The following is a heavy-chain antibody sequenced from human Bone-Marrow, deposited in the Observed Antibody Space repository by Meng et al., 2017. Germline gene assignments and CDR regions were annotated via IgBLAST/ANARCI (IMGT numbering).Heavy chain of an antibody. Sequence: GESLKISCAASGFTFSSYEMNWVRQAPGKGLEWVSYISSSDDTIYYADSVKGRFTISRDNAKNSLYLQMNSLRAEDTAVYYCARLGYCSSTSCQNYYYYGMDVWGQGTTVTVSS. V-gene: IGHV3-48*03. J-gene: IGHJ6*02. CDR1: GFTFSSYE. CDR2: ISSSDDTI. D-gene: IGHD2-2*01. CDR3: ARLGYCSSTSCQNYYYYGMDV.